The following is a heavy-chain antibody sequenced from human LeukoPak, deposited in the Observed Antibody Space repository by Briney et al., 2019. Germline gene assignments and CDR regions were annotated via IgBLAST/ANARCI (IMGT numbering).Heavy chain of an antibody. D-gene: IGHD6-13*01. Sequence: PSETLSLTCTVSGGSISSSDYYWGWIRQPRGKGLEWIGSIYYIGSTYDNPSLKSRVTISVDTSKNQFSLQLTSVTAADTAVYYCARMKPFQTQLAHFDYWGQGTLVTVSS. J-gene: IGHJ4*02. V-gene: IGHV4-39*07. CDR2: IYYIGST. CDR3: ARMKPFQTQLAHFDY. CDR1: GGSISSSDYY.